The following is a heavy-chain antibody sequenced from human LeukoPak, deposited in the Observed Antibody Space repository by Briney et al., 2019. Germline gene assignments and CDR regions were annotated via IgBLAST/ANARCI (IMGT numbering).Heavy chain of an antibody. CDR2: TWYDGRNN. J-gene: IGHJ6*01. Sequence: GGSLRLSCEVSGFTFRSTWMHWVRQAPGKGLEWVAVTWYDGRNNYYAASVKGRFTISRDDSKTTVYLLMNSLRAEDTAVYYCAREVAPLYFHYGMDVWGEGTTVTVSS. CDR1: GFTFRSTW. D-gene: IGHD2-21*01. CDR3: AREVAPLYFHYGMDV. V-gene: IGHV3-33*08.